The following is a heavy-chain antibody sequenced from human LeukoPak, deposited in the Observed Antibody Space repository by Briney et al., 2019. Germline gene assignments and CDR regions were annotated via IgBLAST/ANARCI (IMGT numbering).Heavy chain of an antibody. J-gene: IGHJ4*02. D-gene: IGHD2-2*01. V-gene: IGHV1-69*13. CDR1: GGTFSSYA. CDR3: ARASLLGYCSSTSCLSYYFDY. CDR2: IIPIFGTA. Sequence: SVKVSCKASGGTFSSYAISWVRQAPGQGLEWMGGIIPIFGTANYAQKFQGRVTITADESTSTAYMELSSLRSEDTAVYYCARASLLGYCSSTSCLSYYFDYWGQGTLVTVSS.